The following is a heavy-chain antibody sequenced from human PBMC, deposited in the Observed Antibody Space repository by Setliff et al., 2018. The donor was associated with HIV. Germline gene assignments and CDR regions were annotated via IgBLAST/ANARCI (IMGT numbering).Heavy chain of an antibody. J-gene: IGHJ6*03. CDR1: GYTFSSYW. CDR3: ARHGQYGSGSYYYDSSGYLSYMDV. CDR2: IYPGDSDT. V-gene: IGHV5-51*01. D-gene: IGHD3-22*01. Sequence: GESLKISCKGSGYTFSSYWIGWVRQMPGKGLEWMGIIYPGDSDTRYSPSFQGQVTISADKSISTAYLQWSSLKASDTAMYYCARHGQYGSGSYYYDSSGYLSYMDVWGKGTTVTVSS.